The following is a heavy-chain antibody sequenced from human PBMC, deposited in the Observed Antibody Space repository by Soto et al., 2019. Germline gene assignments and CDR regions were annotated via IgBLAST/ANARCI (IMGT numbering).Heavy chain of an antibody. Sequence: WASVKVSCKASGGTFSSYAISWVRQAPGKGLEWMGVFIPIFVSAHYAPKFQGRITITADESTSTAYMELSGLTSEDTAIYYCARDVSSDTTGFRGYDLWGQGTQVTVSS. CDR3: ARDVSSDTTGFRGYDL. J-gene: IGHJ4*02. D-gene: IGHD3-10*01. CDR2: FIPIFVSA. V-gene: IGHV1-69*13. CDR1: GGTFSSYA.